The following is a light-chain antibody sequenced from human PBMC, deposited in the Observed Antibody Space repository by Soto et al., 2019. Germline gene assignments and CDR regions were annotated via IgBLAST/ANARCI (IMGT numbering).Light chain of an antibody. J-gene: IGKJ2*01. CDR2: AAS. CDR3: QKYNSAPPYT. CDR1: QGISNY. V-gene: IGKV1-27*01. Sequence: DIQMTQSPSSLSASVGDRVTITCRASQGISNYLAWYQQKPGKVPKLLIYAASTLQSGVPSRFSGSGSGTDFNFNNSRLQPEDFGTFYCQKYNSAPPYTFGQGTKLEIK.